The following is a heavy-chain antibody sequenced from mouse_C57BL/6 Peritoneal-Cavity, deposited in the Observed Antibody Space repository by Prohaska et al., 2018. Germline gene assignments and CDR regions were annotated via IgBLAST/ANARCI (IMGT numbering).Heavy chain of an antibody. CDR3: AREDGNYFAY. CDR1: GYTFTSYW. J-gene: IGHJ3*01. Sequence: PGASVKMSCKASGYTFTSYWITWVKQRPGQGLEWIGDSYPGSGSTNYNEKFKSKATLTVDTSSSTAYMQLSSLTSEDSAVYYGAREDGNYFAYGGQGTLVTVSA. D-gene: IGHD2-1*01. V-gene: IGHV1-55*01. CDR2: SYPGSGST.